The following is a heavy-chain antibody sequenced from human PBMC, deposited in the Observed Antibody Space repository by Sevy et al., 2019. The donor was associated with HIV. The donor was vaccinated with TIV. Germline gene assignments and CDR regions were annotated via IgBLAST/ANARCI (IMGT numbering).Heavy chain of an antibody. CDR3: ARARITIFGVVSRPQNYYMDV. D-gene: IGHD3-3*01. CDR1: GFTFSSYS. CDR2: ISSSSSYI. V-gene: IGHV3-21*01. Sequence: GGSLRLSCAASGFTFSSYSMNWVRQAPGKGLEWVSSISSSSSYIYYADSGKGRFTISRDNAKNSLYLQMNSLRAEDTAVYYCARARITIFGVVSRPQNYYMDVWGKGTTVTVSS. J-gene: IGHJ6*03.